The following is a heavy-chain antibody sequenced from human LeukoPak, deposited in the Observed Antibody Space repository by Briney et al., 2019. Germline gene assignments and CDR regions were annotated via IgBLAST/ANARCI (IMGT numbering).Heavy chain of an antibody. CDR3: AGSGSYYGPLVY. Sequence: SETLSPTCTVSGGSISSYYWSWIRQPPGKGLEWIGYIYYSGSTNYNPSLESRVTISVDTSKNQFSLKLSSVTAADTAVYYCAGSGSYYGPLVYWGQGTLVTVSS. V-gene: IGHV4-59*01. D-gene: IGHD1-26*01. CDR2: IYYSGST. J-gene: IGHJ4*02. CDR1: GGSISSYY.